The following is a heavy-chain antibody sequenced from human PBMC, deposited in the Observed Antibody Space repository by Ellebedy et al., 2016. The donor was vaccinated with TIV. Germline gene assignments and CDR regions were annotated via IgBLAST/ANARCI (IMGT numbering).Heavy chain of an antibody. D-gene: IGHD5-24*01. V-gene: IGHV5-51*01. Sequence: GESLKISXKASGYNFTNYWIGWVRQMPGKGLEWMGIIYPGDSDTRYSPSFQGQVTISVDKSISTAYVQWSSLKASDTAVYYCARKLATTALIYPYYYGLDVWGQGTTVTVSS. CDR3: ARKLATTALIYPYYYGLDV. CDR1: GYNFTNYW. CDR2: IYPGDSDT. J-gene: IGHJ6*02.